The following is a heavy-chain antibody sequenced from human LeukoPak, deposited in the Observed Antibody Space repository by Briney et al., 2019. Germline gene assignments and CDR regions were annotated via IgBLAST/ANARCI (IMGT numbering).Heavy chain of an antibody. CDR1: GLTVSSNY. Sequence: PGGSLRLSCTASGLTVSSNYMIWVRQAPGKGLECVSVLYSGGGTYYADSGRGRFTISRDRSKNTLYLQMNSLRAEDTAVYYCARGIASLSGSTYMDVWGKGTTVTVSS. CDR3: ARGIASLSGSTYMDV. V-gene: IGHV3-53*01. D-gene: IGHD3-10*01. J-gene: IGHJ6*03. CDR2: LYSGGGT.